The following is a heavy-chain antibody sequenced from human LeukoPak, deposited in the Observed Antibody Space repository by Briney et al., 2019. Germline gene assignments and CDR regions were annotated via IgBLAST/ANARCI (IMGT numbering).Heavy chain of an antibody. Sequence: GGSLRLSCAASGFTFSSYLMTWVRQTPGKGLEWVANIKQDGSERYFWDSVRDRFTISRDNAKNSLSLQMNSLRAEDTGVYYCTRDTGGSGSYPDYWGQGTLVTVSS. J-gene: IGHJ4*02. V-gene: IGHV3-7*01. CDR1: GFTFSSYL. CDR3: TRDTGGSGSYPDY. D-gene: IGHD1-26*01. CDR2: IKQDGSER.